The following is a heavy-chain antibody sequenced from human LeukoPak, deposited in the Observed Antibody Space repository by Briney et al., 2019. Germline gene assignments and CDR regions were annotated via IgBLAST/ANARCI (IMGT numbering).Heavy chain of an antibody. D-gene: IGHD3-22*01. V-gene: IGHV3-48*03. CDR3: ARTYYDSSGYAFDY. CDR2: VSSSGSTI. Sequence: GGSLRPSCAASGFTFSSYEMNWVRQAPGKGLEWVSYVSSSGSTIYYADSVKGRFTISRDNAKNSLYLEMISLRAEDAAVYYCARTYYDSSGYAFDYWGQGTLVTVSS. CDR1: GFTFSSYE. J-gene: IGHJ4*02.